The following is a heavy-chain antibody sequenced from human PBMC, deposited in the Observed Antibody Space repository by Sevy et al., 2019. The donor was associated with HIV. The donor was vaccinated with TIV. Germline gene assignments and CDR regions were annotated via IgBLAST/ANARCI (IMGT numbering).Heavy chain of an antibody. J-gene: IGHJ3*02. V-gene: IGHV3-74*01. CDR2: INTDGSST. Sequence: GGSLRLSCAASGFTFSNYWMNWVRQAPGKGLVWVSHINTDGSSTRYADSVKGRFTISRDNAENMLYLQMNSLRAEGTAVYYCARDGAGEFDIWGQGTMVTVSS. D-gene: IGHD3-10*01. CDR1: GFTFSNYW. CDR3: ARDGAGEFDI.